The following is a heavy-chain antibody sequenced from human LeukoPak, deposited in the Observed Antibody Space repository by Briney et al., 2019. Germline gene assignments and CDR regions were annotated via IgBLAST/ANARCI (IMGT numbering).Heavy chain of an antibody. CDR1: GGTFSSYA. D-gene: IGHD4-11*01. V-gene: IGHV1-69*13. CDR3: ARDFHSNFDY. CDR2: IIPIFCTA. Sequence: ASVKVSCKASGGTFSSYAISWVRQAPGQGLEWMGGIIPIFCTANYAQKFQGRVTITADESTSAAYMELSSMRSEDTAVYYCARDFHSNFDYWGQGTLVTVSS. J-gene: IGHJ4*02.